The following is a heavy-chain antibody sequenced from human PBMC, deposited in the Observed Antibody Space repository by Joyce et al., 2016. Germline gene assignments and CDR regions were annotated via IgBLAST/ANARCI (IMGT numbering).Heavy chain of an antibody. CDR3: AGGKSGYDFYSYMDV. CDR1: GGSLNRYT. V-gene: IGHV1-69*06. J-gene: IGHJ6*03. CDR2: IIPLFASA. Sequence: QVHLEQSGAEVKKPGSSVKVSCKASGGSLNRYTISWVRQAPGHGLEWVGGIIPLFASANDAQRFRDRVTITADRSTRTAYMELRSLRSDDTAVYFCAGGKSGYDFYSYMDVWGKGTTVTVTS. D-gene: IGHD5-12*01.